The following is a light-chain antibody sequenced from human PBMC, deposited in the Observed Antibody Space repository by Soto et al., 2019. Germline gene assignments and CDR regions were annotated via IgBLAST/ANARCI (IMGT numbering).Light chain of an antibody. CDR2: DTS. CDR3: QQSGSWPPT. Sequence: EVVLTQSPATLSLSPGESATLSCSADQSVSGFLGWYQQKLCRAPRLLIHDTSNRATGVPARFSGSGSGTDFTLNISSLAPEDFGVYYCQQSGSWPPTFGQGTRLEMK. J-gene: IGKJ5*01. V-gene: IGKV3-11*01. CDR1: QSVSGF.